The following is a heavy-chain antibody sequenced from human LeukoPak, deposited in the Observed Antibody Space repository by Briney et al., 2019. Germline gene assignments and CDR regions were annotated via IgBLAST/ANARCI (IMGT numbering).Heavy chain of an antibody. CDR2: IIPIFGTA. Sequence: GASVKVSCKASGGTFSSYAVSWVRQAPGQGLEWMGGIIPIFGTANYAQKFQGRVTITTDESTSTAYMELSSLRSEDTAVYYCASLHGNYVSYYYYYMDVWGKGTTVTVSS. CDR3: ASLHGNYVSYYYYYMDV. J-gene: IGHJ6*03. V-gene: IGHV1-69*05. D-gene: IGHD4-17*01. CDR1: GGTFSSYA.